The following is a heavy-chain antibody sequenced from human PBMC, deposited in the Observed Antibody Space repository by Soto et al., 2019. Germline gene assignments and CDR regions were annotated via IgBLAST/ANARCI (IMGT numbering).Heavy chain of an antibody. V-gene: IGHV1-18*01. CDR3: ARDEWDYYDSSGYQRGAFDI. D-gene: IGHD3-22*01. Sequence: ASVKVSCKASGYTFTSYGISWVRQAPGQGLEWMGWISAYNGNTNYAQKLQGRVTMTTDTSTSTAYMELRSLRSDDTAVYYCARDEWDYYDSSGYQRGAFDIWGQGTMVTVSS. CDR1: GYTFTSYG. J-gene: IGHJ3*02. CDR2: ISAYNGNT.